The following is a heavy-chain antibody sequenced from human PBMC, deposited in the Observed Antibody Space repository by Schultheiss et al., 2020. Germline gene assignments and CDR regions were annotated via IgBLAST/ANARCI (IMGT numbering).Heavy chain of an antibody. D-gene: IGHD2-21*02. CDR3: ARDLGAYCGGDCYSGTDY. V-gene: IGHV3-21*01. J-gene: IGHJ4*02. Sequence: WGSLRLSCAASGFTFSSYSMNWVRQAPGKGLEWVSSISSSSSYIYYADSVKGRFTISRDNAKNSLYLQMNSLRAEDTAVYYCARDLGAYCGGDCYSGTDYWGQGTLVTVSS. CDR1: GFTFSSYS. CDR2: ISSSSSYI.